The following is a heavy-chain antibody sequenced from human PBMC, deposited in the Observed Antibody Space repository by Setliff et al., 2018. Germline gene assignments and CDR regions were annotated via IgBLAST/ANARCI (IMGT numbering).Heavy chain of an antibody. CDR1: GYSISSGHY. Sequence: SETLSLTCAVSGYSISSGHYWGWIRQPPGKGLEWIGSIFHSGSTNYNPSLQSRVSKSVDTSKNQFSLRLSSVTVADTAVYYCVRRVDVGWFDPWGQGTLVTVSS. CDR3: VRRVDVGWFDP. CDR2: IFHSGST. V-gene: IGHV4-38-2*01. D-gene: IGHD1-26*01. J-gene: IGHJ5*02.